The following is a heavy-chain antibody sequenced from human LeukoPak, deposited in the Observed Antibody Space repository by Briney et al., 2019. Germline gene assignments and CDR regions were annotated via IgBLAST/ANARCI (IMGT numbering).Heavy chain of an antibody. Sequence: PSETLSLTCTVSGGSISSYYWSWIRQPPGKGLEWIGYIYTSGSTNYTPSLKSRVTISVDTSKNQFSLKLSSVTAADTAVYYCARGYSYDNWFDPWGQGTLVTVSS. D-gene: IGHD5-18*01. V-gene: IGHV4-4*09. CDR2: IYTSGST. J-gene: IGHJ5*02. CDR3: ARGYSYDNWFDP. CDR1: GGSISSYY.